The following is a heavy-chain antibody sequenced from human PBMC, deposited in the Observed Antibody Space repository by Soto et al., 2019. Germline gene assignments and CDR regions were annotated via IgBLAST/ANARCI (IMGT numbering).Heavy chain of an antibody. CDR1: GFTFSSYS. J-gene: IGHJ4*02. Sequence: EVPLVESGGGLVKPGGSLRLSCAASGFTFSSYSMNWVRQAPGKGLEWVSSISSSSSYIYYADSVKGRFTISRDNGKNSLYLQMNRLRAEDTAVYYCAIAGGWELLDYWGQGTLGTVSS. CDR3: AIAGGWELLDY. V-gene: IGHV3-21*01. D-gene: IGHD1-26*01. CDR2: ISSSSSYI.